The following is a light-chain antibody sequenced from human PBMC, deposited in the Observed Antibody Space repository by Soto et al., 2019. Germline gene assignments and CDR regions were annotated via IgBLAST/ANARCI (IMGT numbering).Light chain of an antibody. Sequence: ESDLMQPHSPLFLSLGERATSPSGVIQSVSSSYLAWYQQKPGLAPRLLIYDASSRATGIPDRFSGSGSGTDFTLTISRLEPEDFAVYYCQQYGSSPWTFGQGTKVDI. V-gene: IGKV3D-20*01. CDR2: DAS. CDR3: QQYGSSPWT. CDR1: QSVSSSY. J-gene: IGKJ1*01.